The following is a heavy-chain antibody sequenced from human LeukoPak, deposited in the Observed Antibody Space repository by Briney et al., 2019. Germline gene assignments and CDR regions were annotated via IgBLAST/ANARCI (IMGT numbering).Heavy chain of an antibody. J-gene: IGHJ6*02. CDR3: VRAPPYSSASWGYYGMDV. CDR1: GLTLSRYD. Sequence: GGSLRLSCAASGLTLSRYDMHWVRQATAGGLEWVSAIGTRGDTYYAGSVKGRFTMSRENAKNSLYLQMNSLRAGDTAVYYCVRAPPYSSASWGYYGMDVWGQGTTVTVSS. CDR2: IGTRGDT. V-gene: IGHV3-13*01. D-gene: IGHD6-19*01.